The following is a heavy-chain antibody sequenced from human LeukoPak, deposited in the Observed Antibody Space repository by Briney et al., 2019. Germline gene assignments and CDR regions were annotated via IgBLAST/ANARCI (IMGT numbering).Heavy chain of an antibody. Sequence: GGSLRLSCAASGFTFSSYGMSWVRQAPGKGLEWVSAISGSGGSTYYADSVKGRFTISRDNSKNTLYLQMNSLRAEDTAVYYCAKDYYDSSGYYQNPFDYWGQGTLVTVSS. V-gene: IGHV3-23*01. CDR1: GFTFSSYG. D-gene: IGHD3-22*01. CDR2: ISGSGGST. CDR3: AKDYYDSSGYYQNPFDY. J-gene: IGHJ4*02.